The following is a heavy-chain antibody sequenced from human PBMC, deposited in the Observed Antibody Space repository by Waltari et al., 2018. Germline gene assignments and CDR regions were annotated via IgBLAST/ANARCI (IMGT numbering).Heavy chain of an antibody. J-gene: IGHJ4*02. CDR2: MNTNSGNT. CDR1: GYTFTSYD. CDR3: ARIRGSSYGQLFDY. V-gene: IGHV1-8*01. D-gene: IGHD5-18*01. Sequence: QVQLVQSGAEVKKPGASVKVSCKTSGYTFTSYDINWVRQAPGQGLEWMGWMNTNSGNTGYAQKFQGRVTMTRSTSISTAYMELSNLRSEDTAVYYCARIRGSSYGQLFDYWGQGALVTVSS.